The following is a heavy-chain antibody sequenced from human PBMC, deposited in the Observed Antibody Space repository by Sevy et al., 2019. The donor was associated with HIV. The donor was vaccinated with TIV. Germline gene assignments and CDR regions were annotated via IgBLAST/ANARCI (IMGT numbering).Heavy chain of an antibody. J-gene: IGHJ5*02. D-gene: IGHD6-19*01. CDR1: GGSISSYY. CDR2: IYYSGST. CDR3: ARDSVSFSSGWYGNWFDP. V-gene: IGHV4-59*13. Sequence: SETLSLTCTVSGGSISSYYWSWIRQPPGKGLEWIGYIYYSGSTNYNPSLKSRVTISVDTSKNQFSLKLSSVTAADTAVYYCARDSVSFSSGWYGNWFDPWGQGTLVTVSS.